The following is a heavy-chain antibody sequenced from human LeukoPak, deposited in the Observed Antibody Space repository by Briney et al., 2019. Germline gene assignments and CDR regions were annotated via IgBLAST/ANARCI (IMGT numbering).Heavy chain of an antibody. D-gene: IGHD4/OR15-4a*01. J-gene: IGHJ5*02. CDR2: IYNSGST. CDR1: GGSISGYY. V-gene: IGHV4-4*07. Sequence: SETLSLTCTVSGGSISGYYWSWIRQPAGKGPEWIGRIYNSGSTIYNPSLKSRVTVSADTSKNQFSLKLSSVTAADTAVYYCARDLTTPPYNWFDPWGQGILVTVSS. CDR3: ARDLTTPPYNWFDP.